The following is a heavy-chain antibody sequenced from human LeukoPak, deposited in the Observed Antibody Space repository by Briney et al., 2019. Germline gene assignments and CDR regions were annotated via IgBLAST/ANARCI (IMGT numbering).Heavy chain of an antibody. Sequence: PSETLSLTCTVSGGSISSYYWSWIRQPAGKGLEWIGRIYTSGSTNYNPSLKSRVTISVDTSKNQFSLKLSSVTAADTAVYYCARLGTLYGGSYSNYDYWGQGTLVTVSS. V-gene: IGHV4-4*07. CDR3: ARLGTLYGGSYSNYDY. D-gene: IGHD1-26*01. CDR2: IYTSGST. J-gene: IGHJ4*02. CDR1: GGSISSYY.